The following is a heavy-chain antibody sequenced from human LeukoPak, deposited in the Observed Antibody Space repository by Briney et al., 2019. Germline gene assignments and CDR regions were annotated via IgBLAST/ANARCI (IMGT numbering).Heavy chain of an antibody. CDR2: IHYSGST. J-gene: IGHJ4*02. D-gene: IGHD3-10*01. CDR1: GGSITNDNYY. CDR3: ASMVRGVIITARMYYFDF. Sequence: SETLSLTCTVSGGSITNDNYYWAWIRQPPGKGLEWLGSIHYSGSTYYNPSLKSRVTMAVDTSDNQFSLKLYSVTAADTAVYYCASMVRGVIITARMYYFDFWGQGTLVTVSS. V-gene: IGHV4-39*01.